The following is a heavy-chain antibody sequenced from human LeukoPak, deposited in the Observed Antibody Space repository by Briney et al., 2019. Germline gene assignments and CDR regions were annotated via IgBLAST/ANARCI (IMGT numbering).Heavy chain of an antibody. V-gene: IGHV1-18*01. CDR2: ISAYNGNT. CDR1: GYTFTKYG. CDR3: ARDGPLGPLAFDY. D-gene: IGHD1-26*01. J-gene: IGHJ4*02. Sequence: PWASVKVSCKASGYTFTKYGISWVRQTPGQGLEWMGWISAYNGNTYYVENLSGRVTMTTDPSTSTAHMELTSLRSDDTAVYYCARDGPLGPLAFDYWGQGSLVIVSS.